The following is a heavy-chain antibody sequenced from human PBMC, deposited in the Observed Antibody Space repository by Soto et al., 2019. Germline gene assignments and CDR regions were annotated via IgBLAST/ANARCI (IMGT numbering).Heavy chain of an antibody. D-gene: IGHD5-12*01. CDR2: IIPIFGTA. Sequence: SVKVSCKASGGTFSSYAISWVRQAPGQGLEWMGGIIPIFGTANYAQKFQGRVTITADKSTSTAYMERSSLSSEDMAVYYCARRRGYSGYDFNYYGMDVWGQGTTVTVPQ. V-gene: IGHV1-69*06. CDR3: ARRRGYSGYDFNYYGMDV. J-gene: IGHJ6*01. CDR1: GGTFSSYA.